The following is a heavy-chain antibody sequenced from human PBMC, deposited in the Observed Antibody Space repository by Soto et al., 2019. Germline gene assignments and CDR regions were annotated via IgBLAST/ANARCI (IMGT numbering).Heavy chain of an antibody. CDR3: ARARILNDFAQYYFDY. D-gene: IGHD3-3*01. V-gene: IGHV4-30-2*01. CDR1: GGSIISGGYS. Sequence: SETLSLTCAVSGGSIISGGYSWSWIRQPPGKGLEWIGYIYHSGSTYYNPSLKSRVTISVDRSKNQFSLKLSSVTAADTAVYYCARARILNDFAQYYFDYWGQGTLVTVSS. J-gene: IGHJ4*02. CDR2: IYHSGST.